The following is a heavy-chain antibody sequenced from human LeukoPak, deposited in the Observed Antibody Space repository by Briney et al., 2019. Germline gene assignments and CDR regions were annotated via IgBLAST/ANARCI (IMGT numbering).Heavy chain of an antibody. CDR3: ASKVTTGY. D-gene: IGHD1-14*01. Sequence: PGGSLRLSCVVSGLTVNSNYMSWVRQAPGKGLEWVSVIYSGGTTNYADPVKGRFIVYRDNSKNTLYLQMNSLRAEDTAVYYCASKVTTGYWGQGTLVTVSS. V-gene: IGHV3-66*01. CDR2: IYSGGTT. CDR1: GLTVNSNY. J-gene: IGHJ4*02.